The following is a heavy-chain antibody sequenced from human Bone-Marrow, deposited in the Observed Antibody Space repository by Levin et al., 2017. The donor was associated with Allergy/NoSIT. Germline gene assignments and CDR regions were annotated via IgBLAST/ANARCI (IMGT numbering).Heavy chain of an antibody. Sequence: GESLKISCRASEFIFTTYYVHWVRQAPGQGLEWMAIISPTGGTTTYAQKFRGRLTLTKDTSTSTVYMEMRSLSFDDTAVYYCAGARGRGNRFDPWGQGTLVTVSS. CDR3: AGARGRGNRFDP. J-gene: IGHJ5*02. V-gene: IGHV1-46*03. CDR1: EFIFTTYY. CDR2: ISPTGGTT. D-gene: IGHD3-10*01.